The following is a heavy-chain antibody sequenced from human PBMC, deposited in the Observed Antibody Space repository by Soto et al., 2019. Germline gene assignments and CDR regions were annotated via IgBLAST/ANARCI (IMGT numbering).Heavy chain of an antibody. Sequence: QAHLVESGGGVVQPGRSLRLSCAASGFTFTSYGMHWVRQAPGTRLGWVAVISYDGGLQHYADSVKGRFTISRDSSKNMVLLQMNSLRADATAVYYCVSDRGYGHASVPYSWGQGTLVSVSS. CDR1: GFTFTSYG. CDR2: ISYDGGLQ. CDR3: VSDRGYGHASVPYS. J-gene: IGHJ4*02. D-gene: IGHD5-18*01. V-gene: IGHV3-30*03.